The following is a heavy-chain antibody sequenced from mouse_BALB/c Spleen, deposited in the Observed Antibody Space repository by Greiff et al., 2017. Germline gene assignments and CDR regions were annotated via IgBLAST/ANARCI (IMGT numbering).Heavy chain of an antibody. D-gene: IGHD2-14*01. CDR1: GFTFSDYY. J-gene: IGHJ2*01. CDR2: ISDGGSYT. Sequence: EVKLVESGGGLVKPGGSLKLSCAASGFTFSDYYMYWVRQTPEKRLEWVATISDGGSYTYYPDSVKGRFTISRDNAKNNLYLQMSSLKSEDTAMYYCARDRGYRYDERNWFDYWGQGTTLTVSA. CDR3: ARDRGYRYDERNWFDY. V-gene: IGHV5-4*02.